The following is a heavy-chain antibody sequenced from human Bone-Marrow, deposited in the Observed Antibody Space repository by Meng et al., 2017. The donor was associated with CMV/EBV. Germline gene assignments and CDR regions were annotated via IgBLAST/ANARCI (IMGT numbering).Heavy chain of an antibody. V-gene: IGHV3-7*01. CDR3: ARVVVQLCDY. CDR2: IKQDGSEK. D-gene: IGHD5-18*01. Sequence: GESLKISCAASGFTFSSYWMSWVRQAPGKGLEWVANIKQDGSEKYYVDSVKGRFTISRDNAKNSLYLQMNSLRAEDTAVYDCARVVVQLCDYWGQGTLVTVSS. J-gene: IGHJ4*02. CDR1: GFTFSSYW.